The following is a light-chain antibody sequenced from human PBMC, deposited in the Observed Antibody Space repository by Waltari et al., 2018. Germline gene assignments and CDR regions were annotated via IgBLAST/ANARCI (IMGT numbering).Light chain of an antibody. J-gene: IGKJ1*01. Sequence: EIVLTQSPGTLSLSPGERATRSCRASQSVSRTLAWYQQKPGQAPRLLIYGASTRATGIPERFSGGGSGTDFSLTISRLEPEDFAVYYCQHYVSLPATFGQGTKVEVK. V-gene: IGKV3-20*01. CDR2: GAS. CDR1: QSVSRT. CDR3: QHYVSLPAT.